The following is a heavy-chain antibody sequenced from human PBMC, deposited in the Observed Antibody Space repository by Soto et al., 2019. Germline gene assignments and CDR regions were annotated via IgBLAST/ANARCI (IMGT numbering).Heavy chain of an antibody. CDR1: GGSFSGYY. CDR3: ARGPGITMVRGVIIYYYYYMDV. V-gene: IGHV4-34*01. D-gene: IGHD3-10*01. Sequence: PSETLSLTCAVYGGSFSGYYWSWIRQPPGKGLEWIGEINHSGSTNYNPSLKSRVTISVDTSKNQFSLKLSSVTAADTAVYYCARGPGITMVRGVIIYYYYYMDVWGKGTKVTVSS. J-gene: IGHJ6*03. CDR2: INHSGST.